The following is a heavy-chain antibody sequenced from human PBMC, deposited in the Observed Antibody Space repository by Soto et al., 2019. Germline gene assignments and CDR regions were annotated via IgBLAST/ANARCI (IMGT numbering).Heavy chain of an antibody. CDR3: VKDIRDFPEYHGLDV. Sequence: VLLVESGGNLVQPGWSLRLSCAASGINFDDYAMHWVRQAPGKGLEWVSSISWNSGTIGYADSVKGRFTISRDNAKHSLFLQMNSLRPEDTALYYCVKDIRDFPEYHGLDVWGQGITVTVSS. CDR1: GINFDDYA. D-gene: IGHD3-3*01. V-gene: IGHV3-9*01. CDR2: ISWNSGTI. J-gene: IGHJ6*02.